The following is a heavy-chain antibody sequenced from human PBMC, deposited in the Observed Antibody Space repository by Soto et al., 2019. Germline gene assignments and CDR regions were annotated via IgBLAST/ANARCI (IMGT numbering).Heavy chain of an antibody. CDR1: VVSISSYY. V-gene: IGHV4-59*01. J-gene: IGHJ2*01. Sequence: QVQLQESGPGLVKPSETLSLSCTVSVVSISSYYWSWILQRPGKALEWIGYIHFTGNTNHHPSLNSRVTISVDTTNNQFSLKLSAVTAADTAVYYCARDRTIVNWYFDLWGRGTLVSVSS. D-gene: IGHD2-15*01. CDR2: IHFTGNT. CDR3: ARDRTIVNWYFDL.